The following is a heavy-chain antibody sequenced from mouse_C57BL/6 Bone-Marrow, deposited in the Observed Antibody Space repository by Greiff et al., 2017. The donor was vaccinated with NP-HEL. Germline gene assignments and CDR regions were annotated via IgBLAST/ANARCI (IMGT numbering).Heavy chain of an antibody. D-gene: IGHD1-1*01. V-gene: IGHV3-6*01. CDR1: GYSITSGYY. CDR2: ISYDGSN. J-gene: IGHJ2*01. Sequence: VQLKESGPGLVKPSQSLSLTCSVTGYSITSGYYWNWIRQFPGNKLEWMGYISYDGSNNYNPSLKNRISITRDTSKNQFFLKLNSVTTEDTATYYCARDIDYGSSYDYWGQGTTLTVSS. CDR3: ARDIDYGSSYDY.